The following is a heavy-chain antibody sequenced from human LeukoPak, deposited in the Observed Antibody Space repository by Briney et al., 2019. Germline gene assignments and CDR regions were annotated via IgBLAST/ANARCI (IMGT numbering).Heavy chain of an antibody. Sequence: ASVKVSCEASGYTFAGYYMHWVRQAPGQGLEWMGWINPNSGGTNYAQKFQGRVTMTRDTSISTAYMELSRLRSDDTAVYYCARGAGTPPNYFDYWGQGTLVTVSS. D-gene: IGHD1-1*01. V-gene: IGHV1-2*02. J-gene: IGHJ4*02. CDR1: GYTFAGYY. CDR2: INPNSGGT. CDR3: ARGAGTPPNYFDY.